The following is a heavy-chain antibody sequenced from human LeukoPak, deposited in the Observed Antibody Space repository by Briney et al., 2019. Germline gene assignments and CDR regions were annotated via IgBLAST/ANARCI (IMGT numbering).Heavy chain of an antibody. CDR1: GYSISSGYY. Sequence: NPSETLSLTCTVSGYSISSGYYWGWIRQPPGKGLEWIGSIYHSGSTYYNPSLKSRVTISVDTSKNQFSLKLSSVTAADTAVYYCARGDGSGSYFERKKYNWFDPWGQGTLVTVSS. D-gene: IGHD3-10*01. V-gene: IGHV4-38-2*02. CDR2: IYHSGST. CDR3: ARGDGSGSYFERKKYNWFDP. J-gene: IGHJ5*02.